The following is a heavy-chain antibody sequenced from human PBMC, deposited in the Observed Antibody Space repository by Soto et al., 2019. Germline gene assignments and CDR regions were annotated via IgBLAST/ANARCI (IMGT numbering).Heavy chain of an antibody. V-gene: IGHV1-3*01. Sequence: ASVKVSCKASGYTFTSYAMHWVRQAPGQRLEWMGWINAGNGNTKYSQKFQGRVTITRDTSASTAYMELSSLRSEDTAVYYCAFAPWAALGELNWFDPWGQGTLVTVSS. D-gene: IGHD3-10*01. CDR3: AFAPWAALGELNWFDP. CDR1: GYTFTSYA. J-gene: IGHJ5*02. CDR2: INAGNGNT.